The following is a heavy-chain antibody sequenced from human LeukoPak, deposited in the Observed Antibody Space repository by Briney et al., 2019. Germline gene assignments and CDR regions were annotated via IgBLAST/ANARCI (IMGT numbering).Heavy chain of an antibody. CDR3: AKGIAVAGPLRSYYFDY. Sequence: SETLSLTCTVSGGSISSGGYYWSWIRQHPGKGLEWIGYIYYSGSTYYNPSLKSRVTISVDTSKNQFSLKLGSVTAADTAVYYCAKGIAVAGPLRSYYFDYWGQGTLVTVSS. V-gene: IGHV4-31*03. CDR1: GGSISSGGYY. D-gene: IGHD6-19*01. CDR2: IYYSGST. J-gene: IGHJ4*02.